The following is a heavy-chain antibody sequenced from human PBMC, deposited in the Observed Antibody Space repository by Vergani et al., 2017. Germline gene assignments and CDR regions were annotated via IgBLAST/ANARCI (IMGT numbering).Heavy chain of an antibody. Sequence: EVQLVESGGGLVKPGGSLRLSCAASGFTFSSYSMNWVRQAPGKGLEWVSSISSSSSYIYYADSVKGRFTISRDNAKNSLYLQMNSLRAEDTAVYYCARDRSSGWGRSQSMDVWGQGTTVTVSS. CDR3: ARDRSSGWGRSQSMDV. D-gene: IGHD6-19*01. CDR2: ISSSSSYI. V-gene: IGHV3-21*01. J-gene: IGHJ6*02. CDR1: GFTFSSYS.